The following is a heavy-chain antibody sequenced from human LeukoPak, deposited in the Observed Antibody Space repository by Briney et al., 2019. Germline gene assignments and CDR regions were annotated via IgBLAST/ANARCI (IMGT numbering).Heavy chain of an antibody. D-gene: IGHD6-6*01. CDR2: IKQDGSEK. Sequence: GGSLRLSCAASGFTFRTYEMNWVRQAPGKGLEWVANIKQDGSEKYYVDSVKGRFTISRDNAKNSLYLQMNSLRAEDTAVYYCARESFAARWDWGQGTLVTVSS. CDR3: ARESFAARWD. CDR1: GFTFRTYE. V-gene: IGHV3-7*01. J-gene: IGHJ4*02.